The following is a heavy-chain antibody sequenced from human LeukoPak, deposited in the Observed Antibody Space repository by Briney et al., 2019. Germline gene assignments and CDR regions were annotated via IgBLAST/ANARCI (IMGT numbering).Heavy chain of an antibody. V-gene: IGHV4-39*07. J-gene: IGHJ6*02. Sequence: SETLSLTCTVSGGSISSSNYYWGWIRQPPGKGLEWIGSIDYSGSTYYNPSLKSRVTISVGTSKNQFSLRLSSVTAADTAVYYCAREDMGMDVWGQGTTVTVSS. CDR3: AREDMGMDV. D-gene: IGHD2-15*01. CDR1: GGSISSSNYY. CDR2: IDYSGST.